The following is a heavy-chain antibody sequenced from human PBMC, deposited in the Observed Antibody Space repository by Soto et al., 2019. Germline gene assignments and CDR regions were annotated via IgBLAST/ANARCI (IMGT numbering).Heavy chain of an antibody. CDR3: AIGRDVYNFPFEY. CDR1: GGSMSSGGYF. V-gene: IGHV4-30-2*02. J-gene: IGHJ4*02. D-gene: IGHD3-3*01. CDR2: IYHSGST. Sequence: PSETLSLTCAVSGGSMSSGGYFWSWIRQPPGKGLEWIGYIYHSGSTYYNPSLKSRVTISVDRSKNQFSLKLKYVAAADTAVYYCAIGRDVYNFPFEYWGQGILVTVSS.